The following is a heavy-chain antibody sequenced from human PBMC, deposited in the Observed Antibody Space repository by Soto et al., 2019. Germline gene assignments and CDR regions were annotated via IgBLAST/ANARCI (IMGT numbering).Heavy chain of an antibody. Sequence: SETLSLTCTVSGGTISSYDWSWIRQPPGKGLEWIGYIYYSGSTNYNPSLKSRVTISVDTSKNQFSLKLSSVTAADTAVYYCARVPDIVATMIDYWGQGTLVTVSS. CDR3: ARVPDIVATMIDY. J-gene: IGHJ4*02. D-gene: IGHD5-12*01. CDR2: IYYSGST. CDR1: GGTISSYD. V-gene: IGHV4-59*01.